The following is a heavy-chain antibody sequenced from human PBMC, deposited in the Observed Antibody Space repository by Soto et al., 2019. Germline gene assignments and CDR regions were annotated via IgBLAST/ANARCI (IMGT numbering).Heavy chain of an antibody. CDR3: ARRWGRTFDY. D-gene: IGHD7-27*01. CDR2: IYHSGST. Sequence: SETLSLTCSVAGGTLGSGDYYWSWIRQPPGKGLEWIGYIYHSGSTYYNPSLKSRVTISVDTSKNQFSLKLSSVTAADTAVYYCARRWGRTFDYWGQGTLVTVSS. CDR1: GGTLGSGDYY. V-gene: IGHV4-30-4*01. J-gene: IGHJ4*02.